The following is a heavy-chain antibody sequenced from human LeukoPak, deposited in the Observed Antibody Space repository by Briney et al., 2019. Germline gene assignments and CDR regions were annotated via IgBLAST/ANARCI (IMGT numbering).Heavy chain of an antibody. D-gene: IGHD6-19*01. CDR3: AKVMDTSDWCGDY. CDR1: GFTFSFYG. V-gene: IGHV3-23*01. Sequence: GGSLRLSCAASGFTFSFYGMTWVRQAPGKGLEWVSGISGSGNNTYYTDSVEGRFTISRANFKNTLYLQMNGLRAEDTAIYYCAKVMDTSDWCGDYWGQGTLVTVSS. J-gene: IGHJ4*02. CDR2: ISGSGNNT.